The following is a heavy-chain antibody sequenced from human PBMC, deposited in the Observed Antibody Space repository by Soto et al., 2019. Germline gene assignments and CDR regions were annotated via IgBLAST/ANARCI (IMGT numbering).Heavy chain of an antibody. CDR3: DIRPRRVTAVVVSGFDL. V-gene: IGHV5-51*01. CDR2: IYPGDSDT. CDR1: GYIFTSNW. D-gene: IGHD3-22*01. Sequence: GESLKISCKTSGYIFTSNWIGWVRQMPGKGLEWMGIIYPGDSDTRYSPSFQGQVTISADKSISTAYLQWSSLKASDTAMYYFDIRPRRVTAVVVSGFDLWGEGTLVTVSS. J-gene: IGHJ5*02.